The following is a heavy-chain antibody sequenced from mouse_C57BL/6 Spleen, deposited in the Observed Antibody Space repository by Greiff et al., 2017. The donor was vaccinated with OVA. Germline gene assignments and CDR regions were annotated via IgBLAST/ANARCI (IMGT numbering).Heavy chain of an antibody. CDR1: GYTFTSYW. J-gene: IGHJ3*01. CDR3: ARIYYDYDGGAY. V-gene: IGHV1-72*01. Sequence: QVQLKQPGAELVKPGASVKLSCKASGYTFTSYWMHWVKQRPGRGLEWIGRIDPNSGGTKYNEKFKSKATLTVDKPSSTAYMQLSSLTSEDSAVYYCARIYYDYDGGAYWGQGTLVTVSA. D-gene: IGHD2-4*01. CDR2: IDPNSGGT.